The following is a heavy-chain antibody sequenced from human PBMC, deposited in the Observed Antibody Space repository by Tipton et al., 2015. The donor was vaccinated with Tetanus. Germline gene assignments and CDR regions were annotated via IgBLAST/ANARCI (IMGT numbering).Heavy chain of an antibody. J-gene: IGHJ5*02. Sequence: GSLRLSCAASGFTFSDYYMSWIRQAPGKGLEWLSYISSSGSIISYADSVKGRFTISRDNAKNSLFLQMNTLRADDTALYYCAGERSSGCFDTWGRGTLVTVSS. CDR2: ISSSGSII. CDR3: AGERSSGCFDT. D-gene: IGHD1-26*01. V-gene: IGHV3-11*04. CDR1: GFTFSDYY.